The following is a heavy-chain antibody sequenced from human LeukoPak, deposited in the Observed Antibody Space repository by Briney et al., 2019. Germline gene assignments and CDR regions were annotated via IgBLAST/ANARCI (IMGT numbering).Heavy chain of an antibody. CDR1: GASINSNY. D-gene: IGHD3-22*01. Sequence: SETLSLTCTVSGASINSNYWSWIRQPPGKGLECIAEIYYNGDINYNPPLRSRATISLDTSTNQVSLKLTSLTAAHTAVYYCARGHYDLGPWGQGTLVTVSS. CDR3: ARGHYDLGP. J-gene: IGHJ5*02. CDR2: IYYNGDI. V-gene: IGHV4-59*12.